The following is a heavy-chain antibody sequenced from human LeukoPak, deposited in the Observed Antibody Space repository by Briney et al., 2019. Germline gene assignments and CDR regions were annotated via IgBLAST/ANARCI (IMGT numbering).Heavy chain of an antibody. CDR1: GFTFSSYA. CDR3: ARDHGLKNGYCSGGSCLPGDYYGMDV. J-gene: IGHJ6*02. Sequence: GGSLRLSCAASGFTFSSYAMSWVRQAPGKGLEWVSAISGSGGSTYYAVSVKGRFTISRDNSKNTLYLQMNSLRAEDTAVYYCARDHGLKNGYCSGGSCLPGDYYGMDVWGQGTTVTVSS. CDR2: ISGSGGST. D-gene: IGHD2-15*01. V-gene: IGHV3-23*01.